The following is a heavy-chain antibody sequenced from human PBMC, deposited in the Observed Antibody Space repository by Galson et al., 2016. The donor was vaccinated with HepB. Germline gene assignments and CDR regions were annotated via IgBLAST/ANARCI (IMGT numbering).Heavy chain of an antibody. V-gene: IGHV1-69*13. CDR2: IIPIFGTT. Sequence: SVKVSCKASGGTFSRYAISWVRQASGQGLEWMGGIIPIFGTTNYAQKFQGRVTITADESTSTAYMELSSLRSEDTAVYYCARPQSPYCSSTNCFYYGMDLWGQGTTVTVSS. CDR1: GGTFSRYA. D-gene: IGHD2-2*01. CDR3: ARPQSPYCSSTNCFYYGMDL. J-gene: IGHJ6*02.